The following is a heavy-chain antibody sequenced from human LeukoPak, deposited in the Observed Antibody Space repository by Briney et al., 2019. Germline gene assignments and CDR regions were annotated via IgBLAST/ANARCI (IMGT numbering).Heavy chain of an antibody. CDR1: GGSISSSGYY. CDR3: AREGGRGIAAAGLDY. CDR2: IYYSGST. J-gene: IGHJ4*02. Sequence: SETLSLTCTVSGGSISSSGYYWGWIRQPPGKGLEWIGSIYYSGSTYYNPSLKSRVTISVDTSKNQFSLKLSSVTAADTAVYYCAREGGRGIAAAGLDYWGQGTLVTVSS. V-gene: IGHV4-39*07. D-gene: IGHD6-13*01.